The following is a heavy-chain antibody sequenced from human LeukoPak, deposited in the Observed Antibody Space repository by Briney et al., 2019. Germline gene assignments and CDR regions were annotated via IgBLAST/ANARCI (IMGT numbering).Heavy chain of an antibody. CDR2: INHSGST. CDR1: GGSVSRYY. V-gene: IGHV4-34*01. D-gene: IGHD2-21*01. J-gene: IGHJ4*02. Sequence: PSETLSLICTVAGGSVSRYYWSWIRQPPGKGLEWIGEINHSGSTNYNPSLKSRVTISVDTSKNQFSLKLSSVTAADTAVYYCARGRRWVMFDYWGQGTLVTVSS. CDR3: ARGRRWVMFDY.